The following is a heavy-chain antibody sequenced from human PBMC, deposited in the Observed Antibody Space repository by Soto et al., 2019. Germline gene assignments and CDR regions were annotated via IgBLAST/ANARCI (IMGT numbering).Heavy chain of an antibody. J-gene: IGHJ3*02. CDR1: GYTFTSYA. Sequence: ASVKVSCKASGYTFTSYAMHWVRQAPGQRLEWMGWINAGNGNTKYSQKFQGRVTITRDTSASTAYMELSSLRSEDTAVYYCARDLKGIAAAGTRAFDIWGQGTMVT. D-gene: IGHD6-13*01. CDR2: INAGNGNT. V-gene: IGHV1-3*01. CDR3: ARDLKGIAAAGTRAFDI.